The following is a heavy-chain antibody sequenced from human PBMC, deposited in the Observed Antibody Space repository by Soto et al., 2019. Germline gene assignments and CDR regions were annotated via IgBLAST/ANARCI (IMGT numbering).Heavy chain of an antibody. CDR3: ARADCSGGSCYSSANWFDP. CDR2: IYHSGST. CDR1: SASISSSNW. V-gene: IGHV4-4*02. J-gene: IGHJ5*02. Sequence: QVQLQESGPGLVKPSGTLSLTCAVSSASISSSNWWSWVRQPPGKGLEWIGEIYHSGSTNYKSSLNSRVTISVDKSTNQFCLKLSSVAAADTAVYYCARADCSGGSCYSSANWFDPWGQGTLVTVSS. D-gene: IGHD2-15*01.